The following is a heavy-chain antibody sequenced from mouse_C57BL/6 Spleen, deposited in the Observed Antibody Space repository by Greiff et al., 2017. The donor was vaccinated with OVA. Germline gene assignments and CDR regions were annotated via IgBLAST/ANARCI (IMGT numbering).Heavy chain of an antibody. CDR1: GYSFTGYY. CDR3: ERSITTVGGSFDY. CDR2: INPSTGGT. J-gene: IGHJ2*01. V-gene: IGHV1-42*01. D-gene: IGHD1-1*01. Sequence: VQLQQSGPELVKPGASVKISCKASGYSFTGYYMNWVKQSPEKSLEWIGEINPSTGGTTYNQKFKAKATLTVDKSSSTAYMQLKSLTSEDSAVYYCERSITTVGGSFDYWGQGTTLTVSS.